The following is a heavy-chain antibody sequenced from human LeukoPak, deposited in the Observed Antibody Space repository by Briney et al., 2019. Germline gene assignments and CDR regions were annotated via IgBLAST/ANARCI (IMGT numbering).Heavy chain of an antibody. CDR1: GGSISSYY. D-gene: IGHD3-16*02. V-gene: IGHV4-59*08. J-gene: IGHJ3*02. Sequence: SETLSLTCTVSGGSISSYYWSWIRQPPGKGLEWIGYIYYSGSTNYNPSLKSRVTISVDTSKNQFSLKLSSVTAADTAVYYCARIYYDYVWGSYRRDAFDAFDIWGQGTMVTVSS. CDR3: ARIYYDYVWGSYRRDAFDAFDI. CDR2: IYYSGST.